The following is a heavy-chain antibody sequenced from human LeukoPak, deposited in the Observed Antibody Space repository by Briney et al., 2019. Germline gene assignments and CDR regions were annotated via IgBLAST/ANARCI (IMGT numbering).Heavy chain of an antibody. V-gene: IGHV3-23*01. CDR3: ATLSDAIAAAGTRNY. J-gene: IGHJ4*02. D-gene: IGHD6-13*01. CDR2: ISGSGGST. CDR1: GFTFSSYD. Sequence: GGSLRLSCAASGFTFSSYDVNWVRQAPGKGLEWVSVISGSGGSTNYADSVNGRFTISRDNSKNMLHLQMSSLRAEDTAVYYCATLSDAIAAAGTRNYWGQGTLVTVSS.